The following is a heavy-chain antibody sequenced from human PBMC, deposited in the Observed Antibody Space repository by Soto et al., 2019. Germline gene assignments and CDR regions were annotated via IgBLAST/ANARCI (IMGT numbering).Heavy chain of an antibody. CDR1: GFTFGDYY. V-gene: IGHV3-11*01. Sequence: QVQLVESGGGLVKPGGSLRLSCAASGFTFGDYYMSWIRQAPGKGLEWVSYISSSGSSTYYVDSVRGRFTISRDNAKNSLDLQMDSRGADDTAVYYCARAAPARPAAWYWVQGTLVTVSS. J-gene: IGHJ4*02. CDR2: ISSSGSST. D-gene: IGHD6-6*01. CDR3: ARAAPARPAAWY.